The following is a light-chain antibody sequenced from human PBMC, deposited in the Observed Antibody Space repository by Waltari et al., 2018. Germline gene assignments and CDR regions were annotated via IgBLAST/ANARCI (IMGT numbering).Light chain of an antibody. CDR2: GAS. CDR3: QQYNNWLWT. V-gene: IGKV3-15*01. J-gene: IGKJ1*01. CDR1: QSISSN. Sequence: EIVITQSPATLSVSLGERATLSCRASQSISSNLAWYQQKPGQAPRLLIFGASTRATGIPTRFSGSGSGTEFTLTISSLQSEDFAIYYCQQYNNWLWTFGQGTEVEIK.